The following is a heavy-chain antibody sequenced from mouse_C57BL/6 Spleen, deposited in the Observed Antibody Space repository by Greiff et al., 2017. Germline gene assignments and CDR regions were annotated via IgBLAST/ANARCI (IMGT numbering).Heavy chain of an antibody. CDR2: ISDGGSYT. V-gene: IGHV5-4*01. Sequence: EVKLVESGGGLVKPGGSLKLSCAASGFTFSSYAMYWVRQTPEKRLEWVATISDGGSYTYYPDNVKGRFTLSRENAKNKLYLQMSHLKSEDAAMYYCARDSGNWFAYWGQGTLVTVSA. CDR3: ARDSGNWFAY. D-gene: IGHD1-3*01. J-gene: IGHJ3*01. CDR1: GFTFSSYA.